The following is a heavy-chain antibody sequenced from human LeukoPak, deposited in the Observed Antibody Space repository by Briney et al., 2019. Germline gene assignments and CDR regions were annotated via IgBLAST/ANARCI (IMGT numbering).Heavy chain of an antibody. J-gene: IGHJ3*02. CDR2: INPSGGST. Sequence: ASVKVSCKASGYTFTSYGISWVRQAPGQGLEWMGIINPSGGSTSYAQKFQGRVTMTRDTSTSTVYMELSSLRSEDTAVYYCARAIAAVKDAFDIWGQGTMVTVSS. V-gene: IGHV1-46*01. CDR1: GYTFTSYG. D-gene: IGHD6-13*01. CDR3: ARAIAAVKDAFDI.